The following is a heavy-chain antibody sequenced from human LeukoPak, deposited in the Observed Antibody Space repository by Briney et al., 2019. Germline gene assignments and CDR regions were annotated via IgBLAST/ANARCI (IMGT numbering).Heavy chain of an antibody. CDR3: ASLVVATSRFDY. J-gene: IGHJ4*02. CDR2: ISSSSSYI. V-gene: IGHV3-21*01. D-gene: IGHD2-15*01. CDR1: GFTFSDYT. Sequence: GGSLRLSCATSGFTFSDYTMNWVRQAPGKGLEWVSSISSSSSYIYYADSVKGRFTISRDNAKNSLYLQMNSLGAEDTAVYYCASLVVATSRFDYWGQGALVTVSS.